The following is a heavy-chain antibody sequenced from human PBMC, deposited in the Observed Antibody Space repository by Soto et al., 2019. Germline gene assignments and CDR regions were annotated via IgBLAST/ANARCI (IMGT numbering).Heavy chain of an antibody. CDR2: INTGNGNT. CDR1: GYTSTSYA. J-gene: IGHJ4*02. CDR3: ARGLLNYYDSSGSQYYFDY. V-gene: IGHV1-3*04. D-gene: IGHD3-22*01. Sequence: ASVKVSCKASGYTSTSYAMHWVRQAPGQRLEWMGWINTGNGNTKYSQKFQGRVNITRDTSASTAYMELSSLRSEDTAVYYCARGLLNYYDSSGSQYYFDYWGQGTLVTVSS.